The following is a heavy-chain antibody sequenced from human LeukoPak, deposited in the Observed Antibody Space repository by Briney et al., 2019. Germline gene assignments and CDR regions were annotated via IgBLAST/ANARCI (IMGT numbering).Heavy chain of an antibody. V-gene: IGHV4-34*01. CDR3: ARVLLGGYYNYWNRLGYYFDY. CDR1: GGSFSGYY. D-gene: IGHD3-3*01. Sequence: PSETLSLTCAVYGGSFSGYYWSWIRQPPGKGLEWIGEINHSGSTNYNPSLKSRVTISVDTSKNQFSLKLSSVTAADTAVYYCARVLLGGYYNYWNRLGYYFDYWGQGTLVTVSS. J-gene: IGHJ4*02. CDR2: INHSGST.